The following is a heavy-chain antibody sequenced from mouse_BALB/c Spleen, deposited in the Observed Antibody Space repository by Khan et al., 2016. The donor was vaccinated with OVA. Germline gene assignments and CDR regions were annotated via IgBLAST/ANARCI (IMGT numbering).Heavy chain of an antibody. V-gene: IGHV2-3*01. CDR3: ARPILTTSVGTPSEYFDV. CDR2: IWGYGYT. J-gene: IGHJ1*01. D-gene: IGHD1-1*01. Sequence: QVQLKQSGPGLVAPSQSLSITCTVSGFSFTTYGVTWVRQPPGKGLEWLGVIWGYGYTNCYSALISRLNISKDNSKSQVFLKLNNLHTDDTATTFVARPILTTSVGTPSEYFDVWGEGTTVTVSS. CDR1: GFSFTTYG.